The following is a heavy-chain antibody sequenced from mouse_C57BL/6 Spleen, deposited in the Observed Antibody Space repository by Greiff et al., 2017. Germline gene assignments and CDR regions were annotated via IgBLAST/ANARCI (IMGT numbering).Heavy chain of an antibody. D-gene: IGHD2-1*01. CDR2: ISNGGGST. CDR3: ARHDGNHGGFAY. Sequence: EVKLVESGGGLVQPGGSLKLSCAASGFTFSDFYMYWVRQTPEKRLEWVAYISNGGGSTYYPDTVKGRFTISRDNAKNTLYLQMSRLTSEDTAMYYCARHDGNHGGFAYWGQGTLVTVSA. CDR1: GFTFSDFY. J-gene: IGHJ3*01. V-gene: IGHV5-12*01.